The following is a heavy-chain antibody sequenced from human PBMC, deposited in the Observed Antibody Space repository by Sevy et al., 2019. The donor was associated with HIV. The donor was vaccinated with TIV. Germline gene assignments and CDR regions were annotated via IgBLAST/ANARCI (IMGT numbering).Heavy chain of an antibody. V-gene: IGHV4-39*01. J-gene: IGHJ4*02. D-gene: IGHD3-10*01. Sequence: KQSQTLSLTCTVSGGSISSTTYYWGWIRQPPGKGLEWIGSIYNSGSTYSNPSLRSRLTISVDTSKNQFSLRLNSVTAADTAVYHCVRHAFIGDNTWPRLVDYWGLGTLVTVSS. CDR3: VRHAFIGDNTWPRLVDY. CDR2: IYNSGST. CDR1: GGSISSTTYY.